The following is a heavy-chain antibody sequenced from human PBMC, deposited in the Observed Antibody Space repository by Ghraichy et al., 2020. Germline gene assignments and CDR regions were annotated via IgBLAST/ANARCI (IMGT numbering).Heavy chain of an antibody. V-gene: IGHV3-21*01. CDR2: ISSSTRYI. CDR3: SRGGGAGTPVLYHMDV. CDR1: GLMFSPNT. J-gene: IGHJ6*02. Sequence: GGSLRLSCVASGLMFSPNTMTWVRQAPGKGLEWVSSISSSTRYIYYADSVKGRFTISRDNAQNSLYLQMNSLRAEDTAVYYCSRGGGAGTPVLYHMDVWGLGTTVTVSS. D-gene: IGHD6-19*01.